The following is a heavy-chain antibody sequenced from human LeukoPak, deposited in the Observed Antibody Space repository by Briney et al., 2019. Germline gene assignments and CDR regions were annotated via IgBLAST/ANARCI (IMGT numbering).Heavy chain of an antibody. D-gene: IGHD1-1*01. V-gene: IGHV4-39*07. CDR2: IYYSGST. CDR1: GGSISSSSYY. J-gene: IGHJ4*02. Sequence: SETLSLTCTVSGGSISSSSYYWGWIRQPPGKGLEWIGSIYYSGSTYYNPSLKSRVTISVDTSKNQFSLKLSSVTAADTAVYYCTRGSGYVPDYWGQGTLVTVSS. CDR3: TRGSGYVPDY.